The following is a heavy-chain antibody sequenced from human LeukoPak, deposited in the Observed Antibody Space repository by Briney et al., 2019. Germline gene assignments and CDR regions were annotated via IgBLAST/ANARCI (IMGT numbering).Heavy chain of an antibody. CDR2: ISWNSGSI. CDR1: GFTFDCYG. CDR3: AKDIRYVSGGWYGNFDY. V-gene: IGHV3-9*01. J-gene: IGHJ4*02. D-gene: IGHD6-19*01. Sequence: GGSLRLSCVVSGFTFDCYGMHWVRQAPGKGLEWVSGISWNSGSIGYADSVKGRFTISRDNAKNSLYLQMNSLRAEDTALYYCAKDIRYVSGGWYGNFDYWGQGTLVTVSS.